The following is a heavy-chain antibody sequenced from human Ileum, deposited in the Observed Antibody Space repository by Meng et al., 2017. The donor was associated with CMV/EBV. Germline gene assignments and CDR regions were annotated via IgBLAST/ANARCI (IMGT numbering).Heavy chain of an antibody. Sequence: CKGSGYTVTNYWIGWVRQMPGKGLEWMGMIYPGDSDTRYSPSFQGQVTISADKSISTAYLQWSSLKASDSAMYYCVRRSGFSAFFDYWGQGALVTVSS. V-gene: IGHV5-51*01. J-gene: IGHJ4*02. CDR2: IYPGDSDT. CDR1: GYTVTNYW. CDR3: VRRSGFSAFFDY. D-gene: IGHD2-15*01.